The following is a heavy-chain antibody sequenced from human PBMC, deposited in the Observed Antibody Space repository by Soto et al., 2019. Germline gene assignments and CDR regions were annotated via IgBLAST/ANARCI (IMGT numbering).Heavy chain of an antibody. CDR2: IYYSGST. D-gene: IGHD6-13*01. V-gene: IGHV4-59*01. CDR1: GGSISSYY. Sequence: TSETLSLTCTVSGGSISSYYWSWIRQPPGKGLEWIGYIYYSGSTNYNPSLKSRVTISVDTSKNQFSLKLSSVTAADTAVYYCARDQGSSSWFWFDPWGQGTLVTVS. J-gene: IGHJ5*02. CDR3: ARDQGSSSWFWFDP.